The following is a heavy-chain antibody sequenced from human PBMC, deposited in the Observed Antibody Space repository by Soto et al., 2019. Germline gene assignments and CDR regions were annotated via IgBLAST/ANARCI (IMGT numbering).Heavy chain of an antibody. D-gene: IGHD3-10*01. CDR1: GGSMSSYY. CDR2: IYYSGST. CDR3: ARYGSGSSVWFDP. V-gene: IGHV4-59*01. Sequence: QVQLQESGPGLVKPSETLSLTCTVSGGSMSSYYWSWIRQPPGKGLEWIGYIYYSGSTIYNPSLKSRVTISVDTSKNQFSLKLSSVTPADTAVYYCARYGSGSSVWFDPWGQGTLVTVSS. J-gene: IGHJ5*02.